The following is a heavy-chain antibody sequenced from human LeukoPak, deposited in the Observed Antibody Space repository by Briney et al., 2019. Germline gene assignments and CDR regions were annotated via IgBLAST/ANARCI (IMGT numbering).Heavy chain of an antibody. J-gene: IGHJ4*02. D-gene: IGHD2-15*01. Sequence: ASVKVSCKASGYTFTSYDINWVRQATGQGLEWMGWMNPNSGNTGYAQKFQGRVTMTRNTSISTAYMEPSSLRSEDTAVYYCARVVYCSGGSCYSELDYWGQGTLVTVSS. CDR1: GYTFTSYD. CDR2: MNPNSGNT. CDR3: ARVVYCSGGSCYSELDY. V-gene: IGHV1-8*01.